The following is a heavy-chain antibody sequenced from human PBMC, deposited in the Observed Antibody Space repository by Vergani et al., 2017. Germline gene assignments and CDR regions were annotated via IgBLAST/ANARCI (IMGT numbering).Heavy chain of an antibody. CDR1: GFTFSSYS. J-gene: IGHJ6*02. CDR3: AKDLIGAFYYGSGSDV. Sequence: EVQLVESGGGLVQPGGSLRLSCAASGFTFSSYSMNWVRQAPGKGLEWVSYISSSSSTIYYADSVKGRFTISRDNAKNSLYLQMNSLRAEDTAVYYCAKDLIGAFYYGSGSDVWGQGTTVTVSS. V-gene: IGHV3-48*01. CDR2: ISSSSSTI. D-gene: IGHD3-10*01.